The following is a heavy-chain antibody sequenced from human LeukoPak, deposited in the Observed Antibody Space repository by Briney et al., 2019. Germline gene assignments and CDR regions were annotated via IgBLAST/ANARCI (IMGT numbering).Heavy chain of an antibody. D-gene: IGHD4-23*01. CDR3: ARDRPYGGNSKVTGFTDAFDT. V-gene: IGHV3-7*01. Sequence: PEGSLRLSCAASGFTFSSYWMSWVRQAPGKGLEWVANIKQDGSEKYYVDSVKGRFTISRDNAKNSLYLQMNSLRAEDTAVYYCARDRPYGGNSKVTGFTDAFDTWGQGTMVTVSS. CDR1: GFTFSSYW. CDR2: IKQDGSEK. J-gene: IGHJ3*02.